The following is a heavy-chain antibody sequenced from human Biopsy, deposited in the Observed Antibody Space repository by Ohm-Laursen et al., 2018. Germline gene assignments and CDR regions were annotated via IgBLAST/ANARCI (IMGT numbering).Heavy chain of an antibody. Sequence: SLRLSCAASGFTFSDFYMSWIRQAPGKGLEWVSSISASGNHIYYTDSVKGRFTVSRDNGKNSVYLQMNSLRVEDTAVYYCARDGEAKYCKHGVCPSDFWGQGTLVTVSS. CDR1: GFTFSDFY. V-gene: IGHV3-11*04. CDR2: ISASGNHI. CDR3: ARDGEAKYCKHGVCPSDF. D-gene: IGHD2-8*01. J-gene: IGHJ4*02.